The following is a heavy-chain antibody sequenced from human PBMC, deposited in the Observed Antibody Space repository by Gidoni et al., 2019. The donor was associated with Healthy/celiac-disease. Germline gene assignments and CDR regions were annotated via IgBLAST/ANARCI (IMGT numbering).Heavy chain of an antibody. V-gene: IGHV3-30-3*01. CDR1: GFTFSSYA. J-gene: IGHJ4*02. Sequence: QVQLVESGGGVVQPGRSLRLSCAASGFTFSSYAMHWFRQAPGKGLEWVAVISYDGSNKYYADSVKGRFTISRDNSKNTLYLQMNSLRAEDTAVYYCARGYYDSSGPLDYWGQGTWSPSPQ. D-gene: IGHD3-22*01. CDR3: ARGYYDSSGPLDY. CDR2: ISYDGSNK.